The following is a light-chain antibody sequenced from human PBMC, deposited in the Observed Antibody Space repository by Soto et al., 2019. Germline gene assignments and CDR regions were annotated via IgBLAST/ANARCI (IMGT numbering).Light chain of an antibody. CDR1: SSNIGSNY. J-gene: IGLJ2*01. CDR3: AAWYDSLSAVV. Sequence: QSVLTQPPSASGTPGQRVTISCSGSSSNIGSNYVYWYQQLPGTAPKLLIYRNNQRPSGVPARFSGSKSGTSASLAISGLRSEDEADYYCAAWYDSLSAVVFGGGTKVTVL. V-gene: IGLV1-47*01. CDR2: RNN.